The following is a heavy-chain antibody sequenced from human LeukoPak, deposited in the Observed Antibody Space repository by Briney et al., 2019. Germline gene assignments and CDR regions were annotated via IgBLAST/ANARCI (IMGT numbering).Heavy chain of an antibody. D-gene: IGHD6-13*01. Sequence: AETLSLTCTVSGGSISSYYWSWIRQPPGKGLEWIGYIYYSGSTNYNPSLKSRVTISVDTSKNQFSLKLSSVTAADTAVYYCARGGSSWYWFDPWGQGTLVTVSS. CDR2: IYYSGST. V-gene: IGHV4-59*01. CDR3: ARGGSSWYWFDP. J-gene: IGHJ5*02. CDR1: GGSISSYY.